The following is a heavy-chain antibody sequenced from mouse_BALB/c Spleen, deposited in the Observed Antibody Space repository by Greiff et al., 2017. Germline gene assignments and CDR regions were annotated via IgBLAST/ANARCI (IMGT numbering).Heavy chain of an antibody. CDR2: ISDGGSYT. Sequence: EVKLVESGGGLVKPGGSLKLSCAASGFTFSDYYMYWVRQTPEKRLEWVATISDGGSYTYYPDSVKGRFTISRDNAKNNLYLQMSSLKSEDTAMYYCARVYDGYYNWFAYWGQGTLVTVSA. J-gene: IGHJ3*01. CDR1: GFTFSDYY. V-gene: IGHV5-4*02. D-gene: IGHD2-3*01. CDR3: ARVYDGYYNWFAY.